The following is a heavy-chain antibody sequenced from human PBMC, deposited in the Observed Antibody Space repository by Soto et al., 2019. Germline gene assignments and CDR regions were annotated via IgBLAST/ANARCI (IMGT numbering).Heavy chain of an antibody. CDR2: ISAYNGNT. D-gene: IGHD1-26*01. V-gene: IGHV1-18*01. Sequence: ASVKVSCKASGYTFTSYGISWVRQAPGQGLEWMGWISAYNGNTNYAEKLQGRVTMTRDTSAGTAYMELSSLTSEDTAVYYCARDDSGFSGSHYLDFFNYRGQGSSVIVSS. J-gene: IGHJ4*02. CDR3: ARDDSGFSGSHYLDFFNY. CDR1: GYTFTSYG.